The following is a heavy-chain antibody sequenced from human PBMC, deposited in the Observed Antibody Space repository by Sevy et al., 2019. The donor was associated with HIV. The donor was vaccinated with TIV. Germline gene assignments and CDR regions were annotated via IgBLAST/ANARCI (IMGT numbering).Heavy chain of an antibody. V-gene: IGHV1-46*01. CDR2: IDPRGGST. CDR1: GYTLIRYY. CDR3: ATFSGASGVFDY. Sequence: ASVKVSCKASGYTLIRYYMHWVRQATGQGLEWMGVIDPRGGSTTYAQKLQGRVIMTRDTSTSTVYMELSSLRSEDTAVYYCATFSGASGVFDYWGQGTLVTVSS. D-gene: IGHD3-16*01. J-gene: IGHJ4*02.